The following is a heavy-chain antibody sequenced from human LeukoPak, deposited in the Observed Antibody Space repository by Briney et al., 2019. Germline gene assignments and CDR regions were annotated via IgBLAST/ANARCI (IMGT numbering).Heavy chain of an antibody. CDR3: AKITRYTFDI. J-gene: IGHJ3*02. CDR2: IKGDGSEK. Sequence: PSETLSLTCAVYGGSFSGYYWSWIRQAPGKGLEWVASIKGDGSEKYYVDSVKGRFIISRDNAKNSLYLQMNNLRAEDTAVYYCAKITRYTFDIWGQGTMVTVSS. V-gene: IGHV3-7*02. CDR1: GGSFSGYY. D-gene: IGHD5-12*01.